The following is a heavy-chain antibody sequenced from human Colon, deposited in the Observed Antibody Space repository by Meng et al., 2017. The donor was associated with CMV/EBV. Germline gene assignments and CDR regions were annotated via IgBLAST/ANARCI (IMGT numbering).Heavy chain of an antibody. CDR3: ARLAPAGIYYGGDDY. D-gene: IGHD4-17*01. V-gene: IGHV4-34*01. CDR2: INHSGST. CDR1: GGSFSGYY. J-gene: IGHJ4*02. Sequence: SETLSLTCAVYGGSFSGYYWSWIRQPPGKGLEWIGEINHSGSTNYNPSLKSRVTISVDTSKNQFSLKLSSVTAADTAVYYCARLAPAGIYYGGDDYWGQGALVTVSS.